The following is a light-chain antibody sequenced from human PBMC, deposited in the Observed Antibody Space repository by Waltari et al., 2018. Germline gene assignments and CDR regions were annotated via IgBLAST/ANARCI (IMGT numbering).Light chain of an antibody. CDR3: LQYNSYPWT. CDR2: KAS. CDR1: QSIVVW. V-gene: IGKV1-5*03. J-gene: IGKJ1*01. Sequence: DIQGNQSPSTLSASVGDRVTITCRASQSIVVWLAWYQQKPGKAPRLLIYKASYLESGVPSRFSGSGSGTEFTLTISSLQADDFATYYCLQYNSYPWTFGQGTKVEIK.